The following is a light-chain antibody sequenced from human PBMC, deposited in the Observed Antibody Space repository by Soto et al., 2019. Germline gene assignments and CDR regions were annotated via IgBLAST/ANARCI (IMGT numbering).Light chain of an antibody. CDR2: EVS. CDR1: SSDIGRYNY. J-gene: IGLJ1*01. CDR3: SSYTSSSTPCV. V-gene: IGLV2-14*01. Sequence: QSVLTQPASVSGSPGQSITISCTGSSSDIGRYNYVSWYQQLPGKAPKLIIYEVSNRPSGVSNRFSGSKSGNTASLTISGLQAEDEADYYCSSYTSSSTPCVFGTGTKVTVL.